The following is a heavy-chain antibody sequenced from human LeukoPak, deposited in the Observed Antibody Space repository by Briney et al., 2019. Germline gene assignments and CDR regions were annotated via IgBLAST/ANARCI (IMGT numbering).Heavy chain of an antibody. CDR3: AKDRANLSDYYDSSGYPDAFDI. CDR1: GFNLSSSA. CDR2: ISGSGDST. D-gene: IGHD3-22*01. Sequence: GGCLRLSCAASGFNLSSSAMNWVRQAPGKGLEWVAVISGSGDSTYYGDSVKGRFTISRDNSKNTLYLQMNSLRADDTAVYYCAKDRANLSDYYDSSGYPDAFDIWGQGTMVTVSS. V-gene: IGHV3-23*01. J-gene: IGHJ3*02.